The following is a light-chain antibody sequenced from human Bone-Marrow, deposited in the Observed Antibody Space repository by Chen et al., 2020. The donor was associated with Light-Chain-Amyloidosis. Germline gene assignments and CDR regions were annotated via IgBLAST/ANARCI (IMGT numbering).Light chain of an antibody. V-gene: IGKV3-20*01. CDR1: QTVTDNY. Sequence: EIVLTQSPGTLSFSPGERATLSCRASQTVTDNYLAWYQPKPGQAPSLVIYGASSRASGIPERFSGSGSGTDFTLTISRVEPEDVAVYYCQQYGSSTTVTFGQGTRLEIK. J-gene: IGKJ5*01. CDR2: GAS. CDR3: QQYGSSTTVT.